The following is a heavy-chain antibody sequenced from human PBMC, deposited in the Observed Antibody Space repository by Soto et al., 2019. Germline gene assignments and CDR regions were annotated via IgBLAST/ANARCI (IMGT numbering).Heavy chain of an antibody. V-gene: IGHV4-34*01. CDR2: INHSGST. CDR3: ASGKYWSGGGRMTTVTTVPFDS. CDR1: GGSFSGYY. D-gene: IGHD4-17*01. Sequence: QVQLQQWGAGLLKPSETLSPTCAVYGGSFSGYYWSWIRQPPGKGLEWVGEINHSGSTNYIPSLKRRVTKSVETSKYEVSLQLRSVTAADTAVYYCASGKYWSGGGRMTTVTTVPFDSWGEGTLVTVSS. J-gene: IGHJ4*02.